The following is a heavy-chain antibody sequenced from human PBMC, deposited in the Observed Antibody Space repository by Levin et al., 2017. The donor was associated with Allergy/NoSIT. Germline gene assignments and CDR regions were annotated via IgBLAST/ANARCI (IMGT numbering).Heavy chain of an antibody. CDR3: ARDRYGDYVFDY. CDR1: GFTFTSYS. D-gene: IGHD4-17*01. V-gene: IGHV3-48*02. J-gene: IGHJ4*02. CDR2: ISGGSSSI. Sequence: PGGSLRLSCAASGFTFTSYSMNWVRQAPGKGLEWVSYISGGSSSIYYADSVKGRFTISRDNAKNSLYLQMNSLRDEDTAVYYCARDRYGDYVFDYWGQGTLVTVSS.